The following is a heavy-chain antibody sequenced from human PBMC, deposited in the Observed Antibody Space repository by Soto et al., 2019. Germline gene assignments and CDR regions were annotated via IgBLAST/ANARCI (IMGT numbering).Heavy chain of an antibody. V-gene: IGHV4-39*07. D-gene: IGHD3-10*01. Sequence: SETLSLTCTVSGGSISSSSYYWGWLRQPPGKGLEWIGSIYYSGSTYYNPSLKSRVTISVDTSKNQFSLKLSSVTAADTAVYYCASAPDYYGSGSSLSKPFYYYYGMDVWGQGTTVTVSS. J-gene: IGHJ6*02. CDR2: IYYSGST. CDR1: GGSISSSSYY. CDR3: ASAPDYYGSGSSLSKPFYYYYGMDV.